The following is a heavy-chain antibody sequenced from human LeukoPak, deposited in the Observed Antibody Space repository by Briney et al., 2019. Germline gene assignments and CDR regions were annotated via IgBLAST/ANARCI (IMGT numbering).Heavy chain of an antibody. CDR2: IKSKTDGGTT. Sequence: GGSLRLPCAASGFTFSNAWMSWVRQAPGKGLEWVGRIKSKTDGGTTDYAAPVKGRFTISRDDSKNTLYLQMNSLKTEDTAVYYCTTDTYGDPPYYYYGMDVWGQGTTVTVSS. CDR1: GFTFSNAW. V-gene: IGHV3-15*01. CDR3: TTDTYGDPPYYYYGMDV. D-gene: IGHD4-17*01. J-gene: IGHJ6*02.